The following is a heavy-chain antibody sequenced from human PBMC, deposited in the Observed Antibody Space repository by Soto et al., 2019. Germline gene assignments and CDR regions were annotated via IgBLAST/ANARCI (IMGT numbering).Heavy chain of an antibody. J-gene: IGHJ6*02. Sequence: SETLSLTCAVYGGSFSGYYWSWIRQPPGKGLEWIGEINHSGSTNYNPSLKSRVTISVDTSKNQFSLKLSSVTAADTAVYYCARTGFLEWLFGRDYYYGMDVWGQGTTVTVSS. CDR1: GGSFSGYY. CDR3: ARTGFLEWLFGRDYYYGMDV. CDR2: INHSGST. V-gene: IGHV4-34*01. D-gene: IGHD3-3*01.